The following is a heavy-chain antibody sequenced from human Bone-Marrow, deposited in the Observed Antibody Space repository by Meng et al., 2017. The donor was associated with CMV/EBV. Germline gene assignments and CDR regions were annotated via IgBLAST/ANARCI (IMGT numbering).Heavy chain of an antibody. D-gene: IGHD1-1*01. CDR3: AHSEGFRIDNSYYYYYGMDV. V-gene: IGHV2-5*01. J-gene: IGHJ6*02. Sequence: SGPPLVKPTQTLTLTCTFSGFSLSTSGVGVAWIRQSPGKAPEWLAVIYWNDDKRYSPSLRSRLTVTKDTSKNQVVLTMTNMDPVDTGTYYCAHSEGFRIDNSYYYYYGMDVWGQGTTVTVSS. CDR2: IYWNDDK. CDR1: GFSLSTSGVG.